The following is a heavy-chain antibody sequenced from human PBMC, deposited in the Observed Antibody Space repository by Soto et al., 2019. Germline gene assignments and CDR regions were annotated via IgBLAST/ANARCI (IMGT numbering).Heavy chain of an antibody. D-gene: IGHD3-10*01. J-gene: IGHJ6*02. CDR3: ARVGSSGSRTAKPNYYYYGMDV. Sequence: SETLSLTCTVSGGSISSGGYHWSWIRQHPGKGLEWIGYIYYSGSTYYNPSLKSRVTISVDTSKNQFSLKLSSVTAADTAVHYCARVGSSGSRTAKPNYYYYGMDVWGQGTTVTVSS. CDR2: IYYSGST. V-gene: IGHV4-31*02. CDR1: GGSISSGGYH.